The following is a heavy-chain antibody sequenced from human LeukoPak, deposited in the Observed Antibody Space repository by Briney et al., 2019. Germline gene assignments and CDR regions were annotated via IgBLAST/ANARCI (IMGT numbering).Heavy chain of an antibody. CDR3: SRGGYGDYNNWFDP. V-gene: IGHV3-33*08. J-gene: IGHJ5*02. CDR2: IWYNGSNK. D-gene: IGHD4-17*01. CDR1: GFIFSTYA. Sequence: GRSLRLSCAASGFIFSTYAMQWVRQAPGKGLEWVADIWYNGSNKYYAESVKGRFTISRDNSENTLYLQMNSLRVEDTAVYYCSRGGYGDYNNWFDPWGQGTLVIVSS.